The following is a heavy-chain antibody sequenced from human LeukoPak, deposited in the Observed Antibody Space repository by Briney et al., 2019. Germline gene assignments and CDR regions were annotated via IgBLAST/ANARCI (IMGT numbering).Heavy chain of an antibody. CDR3: ASSSSWYFNWFDP. J-gene: IGHJ5*02. CDR2: ISGSGGST. Sequence: GGSLRLSCAASGFTFSSYAMSWVRQAPGKGLEWVSAISGSGGSTYCADSVKGRFTISRDNSKNTLYLQMNSLRAEDTAVYYCASSSSWYFNWFDPWGQGTLVTVSS. CDR1: GFTFSSYA. V-gene: IGHV3-23*01. D-gene: IGHD6-13*01.